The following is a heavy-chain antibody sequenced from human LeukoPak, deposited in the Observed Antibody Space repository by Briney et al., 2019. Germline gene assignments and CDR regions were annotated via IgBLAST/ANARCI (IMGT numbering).Heavy chain of an antibody. Sequence: SQTLSLTCAVYGGSFSGYYWSWIRQPPGKGLEWIGEINHSGSTNYNPSLKSRATISVDTSKNQFSLKLSSVTAADTAVYYCARDRGVRGVIISSLYYFDYWGQGTLVTVSS. CDR3: ARDRGVRGVIISSLYYFDY. V-gene: IGHV4-34*01. J-gene: IGHJ4*02. CDR1: GGSFSGYY. D-gene: IGHD3-10*01. CDR2: INHSGST.